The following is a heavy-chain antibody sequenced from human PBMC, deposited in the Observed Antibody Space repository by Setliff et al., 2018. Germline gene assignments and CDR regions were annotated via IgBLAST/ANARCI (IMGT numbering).Heavy chain of an antibody. CDR3: ARDNIGPDALDI. CDR2: IHHSGST. V-gene: IGHV4-59*11. CDR1: GVSITSHY. Sequence: SETLSLTCTVSGVSITSHYWSWIRQPPGRALEWIGYIHHSGSTNYNPSLKSRVTLSMDTSRNHFPLNLTSLTAADTALYYCARDNIGPDALDIWGQGTMVT. J-gene: IGHJ3*02.